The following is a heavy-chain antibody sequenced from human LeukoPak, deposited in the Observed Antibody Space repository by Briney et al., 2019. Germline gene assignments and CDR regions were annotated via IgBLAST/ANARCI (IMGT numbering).Heavy chain of an antibody. CDR3: AGEVEVVAETAKH. CDR1: GFIVSHSY. V-gene: IGHV3-53*01. CDR2: IYAGGNT. Sequence: GGSLRLSCAASGFIVSHSYMSWVRQAPGKGLEWVSIIYAGGNTFYTDSVKGRFTISRDTSKNTAYLEMNSLRVEDTAMYYCAGEVEVVAETAKHWAQGPSVTGSS. D-gene: IGHD2-15*01. J-gene: IGHJ1*01.